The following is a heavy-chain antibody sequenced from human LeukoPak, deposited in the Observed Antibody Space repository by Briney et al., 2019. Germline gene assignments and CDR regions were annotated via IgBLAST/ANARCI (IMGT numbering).Heavy chain of an antibody. Sequence: SETLSLTCAVYGASFSGYYWSWIRQPPGKGLEWIGEINHSGSTNYNPSLKSRVTISVDTSKNQFSLKLSSVTAADTAVYYCARALLAYSSFVMYYYYYMDVWGKGTTVTVSS. CDR2: INHSGST. CDR3: ARALLAYSSFVMYYYYYMDV. J-gene: IGHJ6*03. V-gene: IGHV4-34*01. CDR1: GASFSGYY. D-gene: IGHD6-6*01.